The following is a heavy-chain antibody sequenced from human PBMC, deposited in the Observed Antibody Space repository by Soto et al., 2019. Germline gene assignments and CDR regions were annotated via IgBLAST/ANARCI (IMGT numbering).Heavy chain of an antibody. J-gene: IGHJ6*02. CDR2: ISSSSSYI. CDR1: GFTFSSYS. Sequence: GGSLRLSCAASGFTFSSYSMNWVRQAPGKGLEWVSSISSSSSYIYYADSVKGRFTISRDNAKNSLYLQMNSLRAEDTAVYYCARDENEAAAGTLYGMDVWGQGTTVTVSS. CDR3: ARDENEAAAGTLYGMDV. D-gene: IGHD6-13*01. V-gene: IGHV3-21*01.